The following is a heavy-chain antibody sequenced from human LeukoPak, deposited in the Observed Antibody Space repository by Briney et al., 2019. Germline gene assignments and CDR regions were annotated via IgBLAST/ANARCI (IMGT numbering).Heavy chain of an antibody. D-gene: IGHD6-13*01. CDR3: ARDWSPDAAAGLNWFDP. CDR1: GYTFTGYY. V-gene: IGHV1-2*02. Sequence: ASVKVSCKASGYTFTGYYMHWVRQAPGQGLEWMGWINPNSGGTNYAQKFQGRVTMTRDTSISTAYMELSRLRSDDTAVYYCARDWSPDAAAGLNWFDPWAREPWSPSPQ. CDR2: INPNSGGT. J-gene: IGHJ5*02.